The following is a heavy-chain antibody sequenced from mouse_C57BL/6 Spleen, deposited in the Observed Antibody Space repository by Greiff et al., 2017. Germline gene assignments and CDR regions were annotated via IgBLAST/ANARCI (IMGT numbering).Heavy chain of an antibody. CDR2: IDPEDGDT. J-gene: IGHJ4*01. Sequence: VTLKESGAELVRPGASVKLSCTASGFNIKDYYMHWVKQRPEQGLEWIGRIDPEDGDTEYAPKFQGKATMTAYTSSTTAYLQLSSLTSADTSFYYSTTVTTEYAMDYWGQGTSVTVSS. CDR3: TTVTTEYAMDY. D-gene: IGHD1-1*01. CDR1: GFNIKDYY. V-gene: IGHV14-1*01.